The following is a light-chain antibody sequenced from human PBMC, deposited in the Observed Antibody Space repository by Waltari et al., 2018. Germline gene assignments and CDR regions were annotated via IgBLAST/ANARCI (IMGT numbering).Light chain of an antibody. CDR1: QYINNF. V-gene: IGKV1-39*01. Sequence: DIQMTQSPSSLSASVGDRVAITCRASQYINNFLNWYQEKPGKAPKLLIYGASNLQSGVPSSFSGSGSGADFTLTISSLDPEDVATYSCQQSYTTPPTFGQGTKVEIK. J-gene: IGKJ1*01. CDR2: GAS. CDR3: QQSYTTPPT.